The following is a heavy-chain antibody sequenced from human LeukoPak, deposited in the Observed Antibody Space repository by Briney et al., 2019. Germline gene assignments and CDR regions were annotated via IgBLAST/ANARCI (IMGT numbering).Heavy chain of an antibody. CDR2: ISSSGSTI. V-gene: IGHV3-48*03. D-gene: IGHD6-13*01. Sequence: PGGSLRLSCAASGFTFSSYEMNWVRQAPGKGLEWVSYISSSGSTIYYADSVKGRFTISRDNAKNSLYLQMNSLRAEDTAVYYCARDLGGIAAAGTAFDIWGQGTMVTVSS. CDR3: ARDLGGIAAAGTAFDI. J-gene: IGHJ3*02. CDR1: GFTFSSYE.